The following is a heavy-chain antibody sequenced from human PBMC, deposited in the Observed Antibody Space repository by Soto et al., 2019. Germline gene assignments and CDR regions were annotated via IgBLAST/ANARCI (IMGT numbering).Heavy chain of an antibody. V-gene: IGHV4-31*03. CDR2: IYYSGST. Sequence: SETLSLTCTVSGGSISSGGYYWSWIRQHPGKGLEWIGYIYYSGSTYYNPSLKSRVTISVDTSKNQFSLKLSSVTAADTAVYYCARGSAPSFYILTGLWGGHFDYWGQGTQVTVSS. CDR1: GGSISSGGYY. J-gene: IGHJ4*02. D-gene: IGHD3-9*01. CDR3: ARGSAPSFYILTGLWGGHFDY.